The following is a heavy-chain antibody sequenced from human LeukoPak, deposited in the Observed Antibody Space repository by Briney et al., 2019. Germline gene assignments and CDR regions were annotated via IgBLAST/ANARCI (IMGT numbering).Heavy chain of an antibody. Sequence: GASVKVSCKASGYNFNIYGITWVRQAPGQGLEWMGWISASNGQTNYAQKFQGRVSMTTDTSTSTAYMEIRSLTSEDTATYYCAKAMYSSSSAVDWGQGTLVTVS. V-gene: IGHV1-18*01. CDR3: AKAMYSSSSAVD. J-gene: IGHJ4*02. CDR2: ISASNGQT. CDR1: GYNFNIYG. D-gene: IGHD1-26*01.